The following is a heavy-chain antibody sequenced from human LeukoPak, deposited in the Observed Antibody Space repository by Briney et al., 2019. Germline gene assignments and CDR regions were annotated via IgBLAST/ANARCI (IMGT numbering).Heavy chain of an antibody. CDR3: ARQFGTYYYDSSGYPTTLYYFDY. CDR1: GGSINSGGYY. CDR2: IYYSGST. D-gene: IGHD3-22*01. Sequence: SETLSLTCTVSGGSINSGGYYWSWIRQHPGKGLEWIGYIYYSGSTYYNPSLKSRVTISVDTSKNQSSLKLSSVTAADTAVYYCARQFGTYYYDSSGYPTTLYYFDYWGQGTLVTVSS. J-gene: IGHJ4*02. V-gene: IGHV4-31*03.